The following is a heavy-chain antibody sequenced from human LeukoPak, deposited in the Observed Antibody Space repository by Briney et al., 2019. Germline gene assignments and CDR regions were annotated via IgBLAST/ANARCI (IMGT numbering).Heavy chain of an antibody. CDR1: GGSISSSSYY. J-gene: IGHJ2*01. V-gene: IGHV4-39*01. CDR3: ARLYGPVRIQLWLMGNWYFDL. Sequence: PSETLSLTCTVSGGSISSSSYYWGWIRQPPGKGLERIGSIYYSGSTYYNPSLKSRVTISVDTSKNQFSLKLSSVTAADTAVYYCARLYGPVRIQLWLMGNWYFDLWGRGTLVTVSS. D-gene: IGHD5-18*01. CDR2: IYYSGST.